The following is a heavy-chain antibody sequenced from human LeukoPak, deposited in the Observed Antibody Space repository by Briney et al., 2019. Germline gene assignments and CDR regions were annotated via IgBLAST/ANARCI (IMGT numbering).Heavy chain of an antibody. D-gene: IGHD5-18*01. CDR2: IYYSGST. Sequence: PSETLSLTCTVSGGSISSGGYYWSWIRQHPGKGLEWIGYIYYSGSTYYNPSLKSRVTISVDTSKNQFSLKLSSVTAADTAVCYCARGRLDTAEGFDYWGQGTLVTVSS. V-gene: IGHV4-31*03. J-gene: IGHJ4*02. CDR1: GGSISSGGYY. CDR3: ARGRLDTAEGFDY.